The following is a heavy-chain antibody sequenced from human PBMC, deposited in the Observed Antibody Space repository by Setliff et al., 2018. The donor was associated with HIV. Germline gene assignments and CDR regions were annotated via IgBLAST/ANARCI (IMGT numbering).Heavy chain of an antibody. CDR1: GYTFNNYD. Sequence: GASVKVSCKASGYTFNNYDINWVRQVAGQGLEWMGWINPGTGNTGYPQNFSGRVTMTRNTSINTVYMELSSLRSEDTAIYFCARGKIPSWRLTMFDFWGQGTPVTVSS. V-gene: IGHV1-8*02. CDR2: INPGTGNT. D-gene: IGHD1-1*01. CDR3: ARGKIPSWRLTMFDF. J-gene: IGHJ4*02.